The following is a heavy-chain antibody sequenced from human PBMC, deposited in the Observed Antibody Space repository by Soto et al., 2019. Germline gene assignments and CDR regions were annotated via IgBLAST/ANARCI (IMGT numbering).Heavy chain of an antibody. CDR2: IYYSGST. V-gene: IGHV4-59*01. CDR1: GGSISSYY. J-gene: IGHJ3*02. D-gene: IGHD3-16*01. Sequence: TLSLTCTVSGGSISSYYWSWIRQPPGKGLEWIGYIYYSGSTNYNPSLKSRVTISVDTSKNQFSLKLSSVTAADTAVYYCARVGAGEPYDAFDIWGQGTMVTVSS. CDR3: ARVGAGEPYDAFDI.